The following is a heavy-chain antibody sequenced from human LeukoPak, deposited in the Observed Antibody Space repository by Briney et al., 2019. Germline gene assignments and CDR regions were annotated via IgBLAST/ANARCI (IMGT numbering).Heavy chain of an antibody. CDR2: MYQSGSS. V-gene: IGHV4-61*05. CDR3: ASPMTFMVRGLHGIDGFNI. J-gene: IGHJ3*02. CDR1: GGSISSGGYY. D-gene: IGHD3-10*01. Sequence: SETLSLTCTVSGGSISSGGYYWGWIRQPPGKGLEWIGYMYQSGSSYYNPSLRGRVTISGDKSNNQFSLKLDSVTAADTAVYYCASPMTFMVRGLHGIDGFNIWGQGPMVTVSS.